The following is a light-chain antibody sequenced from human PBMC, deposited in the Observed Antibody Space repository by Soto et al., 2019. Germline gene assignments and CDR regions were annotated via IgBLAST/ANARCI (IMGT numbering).Light chain of an antibody. J-gene: IGKJ5*01. CDR1: QSVINNQ. Sequence: DIGFTQSPNTLSFSPGERDPLSCRASQSVINNQLAWYQQTPGQAPRLLIYAASSRATGIPDRFSGSGSGTDFTLTITRLEPEDSAMYYCQQYGSSGGITFGHGTRLE. V-gene: IGKV3-20*01. CDR2: AAS. CDR3: QQYGSSGGIT.